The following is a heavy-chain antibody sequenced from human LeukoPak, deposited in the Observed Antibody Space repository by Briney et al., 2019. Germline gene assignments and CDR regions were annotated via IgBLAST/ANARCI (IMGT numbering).Heavy chain of an antibody. J-gene: IGHJ4*02. V-gene: IGHV3-21*01. CDR2: ISSTLSYI. D-gene: IGHD5-18*01. CDR1: GFTFSSYS. Sequence: GGSLRLSCAASGFTFSSYSMKWVRQAPGKGVEWISSISSTLSYIYYADSLKGRFTISRDNAKNSLYLQMNSLRAEDTAVYYCARVSDTSGYSYGSIDYWGQGTLVTVSS. CDR3: ARVSDTSGYSYGSIDY.